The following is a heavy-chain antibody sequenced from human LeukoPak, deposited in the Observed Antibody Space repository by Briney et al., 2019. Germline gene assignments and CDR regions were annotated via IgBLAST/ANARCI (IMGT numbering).Heavy chain of an antibody. CDR3: ARRNTVGNYYVMDV. CDR1: GGSISGHF. D-gene: IGHD4-23*01. V-gene: IGHV4-59*08. Sequence: PSETLSLTCTVSGGSISGHFWSWIRQPPGKGLEWIGYVHYSGSTNYNPSLKSRVTISVDTSKSQFSLNLSSVTAADTAVYFCARRNTVGNYYVMDVWGQGTTVTVSS. CDR2: VHYSGST. J-gene: IGHJ6*02.